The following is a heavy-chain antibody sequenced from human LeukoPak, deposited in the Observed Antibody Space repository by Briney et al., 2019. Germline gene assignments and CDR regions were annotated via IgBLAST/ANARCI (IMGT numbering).Heavy chain of an antibody. Sequence: GASVKFSYKASGYTFTSYYMHWVRQAPGQGLEWMGIINPSGGSTSYAQKFQGRVTMTRDTSTSTVYMELSSLRSEDTAVYYCARGRPTSSIAARRWFDPWGQGTLVTVSS. CDR1: GYTFTSYY. D-gene: IGHD6-6*01. V-gene: IGHV1-46*01. J-gene: IGHJ5*02. CDR3: ARGRPTSSIAARRWFDP. CDR2: INPSGGST.